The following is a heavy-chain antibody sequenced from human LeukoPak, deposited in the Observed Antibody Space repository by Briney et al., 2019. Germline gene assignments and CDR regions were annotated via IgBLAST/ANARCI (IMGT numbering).Heavy chain of an antibody. V-gene: IGHV1-3*01. CDR2: INAGNGNT. Sequence: VASVKVSCKASGYTFTSYAMHWVRQAPGQRLEWMGWINAGNGNTKYSQKFQGRVTITRDTSASTAYMELSSLRSEGTAVYYCARGGSTSLYYFDYWGQGTLVTVSS. J-gene: IGHJ4*02. D-gene: IGHD2-2*01. CDR1: GYTFTSYA. CDR3: ARGGSTSLYYFDY.